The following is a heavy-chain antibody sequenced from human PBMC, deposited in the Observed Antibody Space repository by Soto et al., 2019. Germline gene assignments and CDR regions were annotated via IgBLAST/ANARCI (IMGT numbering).Heavy chain of an antibody. D-gene: IGHD6-13*01. Sequence: QVQLVQSGAEVKKPGSSVKVSCKASGGTFSSYAISWVRQAPGQGLEWMGGIIPIFGTANYAQKFQGRVTSTADESTSTAYMELSSLRSEDTAVYYCARDKDGGIAAAGDYYGMDVWGQGTTVTVSS. CDR2: IIPIFGTA. J-gene: IGHJ6*02. CDR1: GGTFSSYA. V-gene: IGHV1-69*01. CDR3: ARDKDGGIAAAGDYYGMDV.